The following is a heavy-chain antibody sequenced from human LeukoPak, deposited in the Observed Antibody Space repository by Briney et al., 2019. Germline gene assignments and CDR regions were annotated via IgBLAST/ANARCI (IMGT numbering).Heavy chain of an antibody. D-gene: IGHD3-10*01. Sequence: ASVKVSCKASSYTFTSYGISWVRQAPGQGLEWMGWINPNSGDTNYAQKFQGRVTMTRDTSISTAYMELSRLRSDDTAVYYCARGIGGYMGYFDYWGQGTLVTVSS. CDR3: ARGIGGYMGYFDY. J-gene: IGHJ4*02. CDR2: INPNSGDT. V-gene: IGHV1-2*02. CDR1: SYTFTSYG.